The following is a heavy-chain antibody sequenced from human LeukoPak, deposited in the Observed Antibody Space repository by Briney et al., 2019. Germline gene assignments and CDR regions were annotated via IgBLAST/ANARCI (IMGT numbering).Heavy chain of an antibody. CDR2: ISYDGSNK. J-gene: IGHJ4*02. V-gene: IGHV3-30-3*01. Sequence: PGGSLRLSCAASGFTVSSYAMHWVRQAPGKGLEWVAVISYDGSNKYYADSVKGRFTISRDNSKNTLYLQMNSLRAEDTAVYYCARDGIASALSYFDYWGQGTLVTVSS. CDR3: ARDGIASALSYFDY. D-gene: IGHD6-13*01. CDR1: GFTVSSYA.